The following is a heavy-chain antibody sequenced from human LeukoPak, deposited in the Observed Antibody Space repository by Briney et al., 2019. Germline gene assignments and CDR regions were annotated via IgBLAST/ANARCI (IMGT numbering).Heavy chain of an antibody. Sequence: GGSLRLSCAASGFTFSNAWMTWVRQAPGKGLEWVGRIKNKTDGGTTDYAAPVKGRFTISRDDSKNTLFLQINSLKTEDTAVYFCTTIGYSYAWDYWGQGTLVTVSS. CDR2: IKNKTDGGTT. J-gene: IGHJ4*02. V-gene: IGHV3-15*01. CDR3: TTIGYSYAWDY. CDR1: GFTFSNAW. D-gene: IGHD5-18*01.